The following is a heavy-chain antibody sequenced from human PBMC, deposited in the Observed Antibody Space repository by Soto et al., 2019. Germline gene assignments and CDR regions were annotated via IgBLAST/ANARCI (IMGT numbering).Heavy chain of an antibody. J-gene: IGHJ3*02. CDR1: GFTFSSYA. V-gene: IGHV3-30-3*01. Sequence: QVQLVESGGGVVQPGRSLRLSCAASGFTFSSYAMHWVRQAPGKGLEWVAVISYDGSNKYYADSVKGRFTISRNNSKTTLYLQMISLRAEETAMYYCARPHRRDGYHGDAFDIWGQGTMVTVSS. CDR2: ISYDGSNK. CDR3: ARPHRRDGYHGDAFDI. D-gene: IGHD5-12*01.